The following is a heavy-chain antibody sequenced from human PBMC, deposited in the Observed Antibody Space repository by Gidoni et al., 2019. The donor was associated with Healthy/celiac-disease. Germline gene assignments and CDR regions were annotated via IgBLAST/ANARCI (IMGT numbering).Heavy chain of an antibody. CDR1: GFTFRSYG. V-gene: IGHV3-33*01. J-gene: IGHJ4*02. Sequence: QVQLVESGGGVVPPGRPLSLSCAASGFTFRSYGMHWVRQAPGKGLEWVAVIWYDGSNKYYADSVKGRFTISRDNSKNTLYLQMNSLRAEDTAVYYCARGLPIAVAGTPFDYWGQGTLVTVSA. CDR2: IWYDGSNK. D-gene: IGHD6-19*01. CDR3: ARGLPIAVAGTPFDY.